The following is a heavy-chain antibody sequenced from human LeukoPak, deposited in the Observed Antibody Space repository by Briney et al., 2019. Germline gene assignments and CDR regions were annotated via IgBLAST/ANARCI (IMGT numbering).Heavy chain of an antibody. CDR3: ARGFSSSPRREYYFDY. CDR2: INAGNGNT. D-gene: IGHD6-6*01. J-gene: IGHJ4*02. Sequence: ASVKVSCKASGYTFTSYAMHWVRQAPGQRLEWMGWINAGNGNTKYSQKFQGRVTITRDTSASTAYMELSSLRSEDTAVYYCARGFSSSPRREYYFDYWGQGTLVTASS. CDR1: GYTFTSYA. V-gene: IGHV1-3*01.